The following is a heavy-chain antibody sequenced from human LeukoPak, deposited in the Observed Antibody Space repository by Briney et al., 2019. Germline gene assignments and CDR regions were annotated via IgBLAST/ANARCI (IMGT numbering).Heavy chain of an antibody. V-gene: IGHV3-64D*09. CDR1: EFTFSSYA. Sequence: GGSLRLSCSASEFTFSSYAMHWVRQAPGKGLEYVLAISSNGGSTYYADSVKGRFTISRDNSKNTLYLQMSSLRAEDTAVYYCLKGYCSSISCYGDYWGQGTLVTVSS. D-gene: IGHD2-2*01. CDR3: LKGYCSSISCYGDY. J-gene: IGHJ4*02. CDR2: ISSNGGST.